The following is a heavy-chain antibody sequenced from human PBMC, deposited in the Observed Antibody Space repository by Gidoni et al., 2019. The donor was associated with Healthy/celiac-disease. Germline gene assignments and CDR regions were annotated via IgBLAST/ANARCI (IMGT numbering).Heavy chain of an antibody. V-gene: IGHV3-23*01. CDR2: ISGSGGST. CDR1: GFTCSSYA. CDR3: AKDTTYGPPFYWYFDL. Sequence: EVQLLESGGGLVQPGGSLRLSCAASGFTCSSYAMSWVRQAPGKGLEWVSAISGSGGSTYYADSVKGRFTISRDNSKNTLYLQMNSLRAEDTAVYYCAKDTTYGPPFYWYFDLWGRGTLVTVSS. D-gene: IGHD4-17*01. J-gene: IGHJ2*01.